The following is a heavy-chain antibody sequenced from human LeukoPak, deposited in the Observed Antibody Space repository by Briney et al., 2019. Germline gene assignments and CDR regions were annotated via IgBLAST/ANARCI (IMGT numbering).Heavy chain of an antibody. CDR2: ISGYNGNT. Sequence: GASVKVSCKASGYTFTNYGIIWVRQAPGQGFEWMGWISGYNGNTNYAQKFQGRVTMTRDTSISTAYMELSRLRSDDTAVYYCAREGSSGSSLNYYFDYWGQGTLVTVSS. J-gene: IGHJ4*02. D-gene: IGHD3-22*01. V-gene: IGHV1-18*01. CDR3: AREGSSGSSLNYYFDY. CDR1: GYTFTNYG.